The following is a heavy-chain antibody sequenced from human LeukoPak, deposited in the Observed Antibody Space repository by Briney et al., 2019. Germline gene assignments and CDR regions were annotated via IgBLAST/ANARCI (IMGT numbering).Heavy chain of an antibody. CDR2: IHSGGNT. D-gene: IGHD2-21*02. Sequence: GGSLRLSCTASGFAVSSSYINWVRQAPGKGLEWVSVIHSGGNTYYAHSVKDRFTISRDNSKNTVYLQMNSLRAEDTALYYCARVRDGYCGGDCYYYYGMDVWGQGTTVTVSS. J-gene: IGHJ6*02. CDR1: GFAVSSSY. CDR3: ARVRDGYCGGDCYYYYGMDV. V-gene: IGHV3-66*01.